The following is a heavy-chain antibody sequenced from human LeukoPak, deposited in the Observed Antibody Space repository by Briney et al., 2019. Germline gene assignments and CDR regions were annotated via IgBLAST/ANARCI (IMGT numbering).Heavy chain of an antibody. Sequence: PGGSLRLSCAASGFTFSSYSMNWVRQAPGKGLEWVSSISSSSSYIYYADSVKGRFAISRDNAKNSLYLHMNSLRAEDTAVYYCARDVIAVAGTSWFVPWGQGTLVTVSS. J-gene: IGHJ5*02. D-gene: IGHD6-19*01. CDR1: GFTFSSYS. CDR3: ARDVIAVAGTSWFVP. V-gene: IGHV3-21*01. CDR2: ISSSSSYI.